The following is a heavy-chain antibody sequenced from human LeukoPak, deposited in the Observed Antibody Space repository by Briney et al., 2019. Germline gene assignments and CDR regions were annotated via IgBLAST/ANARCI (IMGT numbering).Heavy chain of an antibody. CDR1: GGSFSGYY. Sequence: SETLSLTCAVYGGSFSGYYWSWIRQPPGKGLEWIGEINHSGSTNYNPSLKSRVTISVDKSKNQFSLKLSSVTAADTAVYYCARTHRITIFGVVTRTYMDVWGKGTTVTVSS. CDR2: INHSGST. J-gene: IGHJ6*03. V-gene: IGHV4-34*01. D-gene: IGHD3-3*01. CDR3: ARTHRITIFGVVTRTYMDV.